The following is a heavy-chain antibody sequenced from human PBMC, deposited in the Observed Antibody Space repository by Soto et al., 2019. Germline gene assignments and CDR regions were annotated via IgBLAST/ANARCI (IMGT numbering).Heavy chain of an antibody. D-gene: IGHD3-3*01. Sequence: PGGTLRLSCAASGFTFSNYWMTWVRQAPGKGLERVANIRQDGSEGSYVDSVKGRFTISTDNAKVSLFLQMNSLRAEDTAVYYCARERRSKSMDVWGQATMVTVS. CDR2: IRQDGSEG. J-gene: IGHJ6*02. CDR3: ARERRSKSMDV. V-gene: IGHV3-7*03. CDR1: GFTFSNYW.